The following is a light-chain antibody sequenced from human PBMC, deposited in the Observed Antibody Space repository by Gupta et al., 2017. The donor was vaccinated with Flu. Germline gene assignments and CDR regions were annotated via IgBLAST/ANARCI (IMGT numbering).Light chain of an antibody. CDR1: QSISSW. CDR3: QQYNSYST. J-gene: IGKJ2*01. CDR2: KAS. Sequence: DLQMTQSPSILTDSVGDRVTITCRASQSISSWVAWYQQKPGKAPKLLIYKASSLESGVPSRFSGSGSGTEFTLTISSLQPDEVATYYCQQYNSYSTFGQGTKLEIK. V-gene: IGKV1-5*03.